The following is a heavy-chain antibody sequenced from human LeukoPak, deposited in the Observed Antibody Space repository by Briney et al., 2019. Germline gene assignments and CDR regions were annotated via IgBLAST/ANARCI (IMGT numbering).Heavy chain of an antibody. D-gene: IGHD1-1*01. CDR1: GFPFTKYG. J-gene: IGHJ4*02. V-gene: IGHV3-30*02. Sequence: GGSLRLSCAASGFPFTKYGMHWVRQAPGKGLEWVAFIRDTGKNTYYADSVKGRSTISRDTSKNTLYLQMNSLRTEDTSVYYCAKDSGTWNVDYWGQGTLVTVSS. CDR3: AKDSGTWNVDY. CDR2: IRDTGKNT.